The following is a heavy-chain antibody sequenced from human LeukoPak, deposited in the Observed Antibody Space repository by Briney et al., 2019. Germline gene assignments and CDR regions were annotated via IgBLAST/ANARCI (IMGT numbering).Heavy chain of an antibody. CDR1: GFTFSDYY. D-gene: IGHD6-6*01. J-gene: IGHJ6*02. CDR3: ARERRSIAARYYGMDV. Sequence: GGSLRLSCAASGFTFSDYYMSWIRQAPGKGLEWVSYISSSGSTIYYANSVKGRFTISRDNAKNSLYLQMNSLRAEDTAVYYCARERRSIAARYYGMDVWGQGTTVTVSS. CDR2: ISSSGSTI. V-gene: IGHV3-11*01.